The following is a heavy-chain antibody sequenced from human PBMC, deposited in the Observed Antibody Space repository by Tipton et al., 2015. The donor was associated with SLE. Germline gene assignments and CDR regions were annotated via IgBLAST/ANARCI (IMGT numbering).Heavy chain of an antibody. CDR1: GGSISRSNYY. V-gene: IGHV4-39*07. D-gene: IGHD2-2*01. Sequence: TLSLTCTVSGGSISRSNYYWGWIRQPPGKGLEWIGSISYSGTTYYNPSLKSRVTISVDTSKNQFSLKLSSVTAADSAVYYCARDRLRYCSSTRCLGFDYWGRGTLVAVSS. CDR2: ISYSGTT. J-gene: IGHJ4*02. CDR3: ARDRLRYCSSTRCLGFDY.